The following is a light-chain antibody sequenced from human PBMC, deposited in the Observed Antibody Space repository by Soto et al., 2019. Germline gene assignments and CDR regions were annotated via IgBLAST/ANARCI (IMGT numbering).Light chain of an antibody. V-gene: IGLV2-14*01. CDR2: DVS. CDR3: SSYTSNSTLVV. CDR1: SSDVGGYNY. J-gene: IGLJ2*01. Sequence: QSALTQPASVFGSPGQSITISRTGTSSDVGGYNYVSWYKQHPGKAPKLMLYDVSNRPAGVSNRFSGSKSGNTASLTISGLQAEDEADYYCSSYTSNSTLVVFGGGTKLTVL.